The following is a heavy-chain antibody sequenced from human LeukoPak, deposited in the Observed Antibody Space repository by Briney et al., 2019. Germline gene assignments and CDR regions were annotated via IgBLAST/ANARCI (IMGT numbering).Heavy chain of an antibody. J-gene: IGHJ4*02. V-gene: IGHV3-30*18. CDR3: AKDKDSGEPVAGPSFFDY. Sequence: PGRSLRLSCAASGFTFSSYGMHWVRQAPGKGLEWVAVISYDGSNKYYADSVKGRFTTSRDNSKNTLYLQMNSLRAEDTAVYYCAKDKDSGEPVAGPSFFDYWGQGTLVTVSS. D-gene: IGHD6-19*01. CDR1: GFTFSSYG. CDR2: ISYDGSNK.